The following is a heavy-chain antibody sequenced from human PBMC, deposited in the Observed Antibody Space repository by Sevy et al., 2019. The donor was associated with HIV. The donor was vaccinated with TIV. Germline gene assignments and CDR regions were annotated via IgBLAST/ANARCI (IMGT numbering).Heavy chain of an antibody. CDR1: GYTLTQLS. J-gene: IGHJ4*02. D-gene: IGHD3-22*01. Sequence: VKVSCKVSGYTLTQLSMNWVRQAPGKGLEWMGSFDPEDGETIYAQKFQGRVTMTEDRSTDTAYMDLSSPRSEDTAVYYCATTKDYYESSGYPFDYWGQGTLVTVSS. V-gene: IGHV1-24*01. CDR2: FDPEDGET. CDR3: ATTKDYYESSGYPFDY.